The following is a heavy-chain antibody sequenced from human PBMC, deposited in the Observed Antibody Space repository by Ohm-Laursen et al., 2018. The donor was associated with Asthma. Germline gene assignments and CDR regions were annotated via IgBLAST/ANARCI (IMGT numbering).Heavy chain of an antibody. CDR3: ARDLSLDSGYDGDLDY. CDR2: IWYDGSNK. D-gene: IGHD5-12*01. CDR1: GFTFSSYG. V-gene: IGHV3-33*01. J-gene: IGHJ4*02. Sequence: SLRLSCAASGFTFSSYGMHWVRQAPGKGLEWVAVIWYDGSNKYYADSVKGRFTISRDNSKNTLYLQMNSLRAEDTAVYYCARDLSLDSGYDGDLDYWGQGTLVTVSS.